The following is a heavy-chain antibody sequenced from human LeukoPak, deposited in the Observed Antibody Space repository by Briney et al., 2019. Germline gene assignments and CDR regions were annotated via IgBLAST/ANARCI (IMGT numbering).Heavy chain of an antibody. CDR2: IYPGYSDA. D-gene: IGHD6-13*01. J-gene: IGHJ5*02. Sequence: GESLKISCKISGYKLTNNWIGWVRQVPGKGLEWMGLIYPGYSDAKYSPSFQGQVTLSVDASTSTAYLQLSGLRASDTAIYYCVRFGLTSSLDHWGQGTLVTVSS. CDR3: VRFGLTSSLDH. V-gene: IGHV5-51*01. CDR1: GYKLTNNW.